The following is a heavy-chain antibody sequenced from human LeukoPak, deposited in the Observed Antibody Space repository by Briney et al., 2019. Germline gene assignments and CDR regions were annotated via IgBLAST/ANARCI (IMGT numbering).Heavy chain of an antibody. V-gene: IGHV3-30-3*01. CDR2: ISYDGSNK. CDR1: GFTFSSYA. Sequence: PGGSLRLSCAASGFTFSSYAMHWVRQAPGKGLEWVAVISYDGSNKYYADSVKGRFTISRDNSKNTLYLQMNSLRAEDTAVYHCARGTPGTVTTYLDYWGQGTLVTVSS. CDR3: ARGTPGTVTTYLDY. J-gene: IGHJ4*02. D-gene: IGHD4-17*01.